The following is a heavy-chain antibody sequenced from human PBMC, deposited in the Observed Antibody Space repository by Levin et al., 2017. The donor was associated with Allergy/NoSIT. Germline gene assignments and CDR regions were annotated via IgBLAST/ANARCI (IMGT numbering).Heavy chain of an antibody. Sequence: GGSLRLSCAASGFTFDDYGMSWVRQAPGKGLEWVSGINWNGGSTGYADSVKGRFTISRDNAKNSLYLQMNSLRAEDTALYYCARSGDIVVVPAASYYYYYMDVWGKGTTVTVSS. CDR2: INWNGGST. V-gene: IGHV3-20*04. CDR3: ARSGDIVVVPAASYYYYYMDV. CDR1: GFTFDDYG. D-gene: IGHD2-2*01. J-gene: IGHJ6*03.